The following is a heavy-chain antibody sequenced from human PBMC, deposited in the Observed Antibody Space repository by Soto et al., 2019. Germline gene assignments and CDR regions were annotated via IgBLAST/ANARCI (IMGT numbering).Heavy chain of an antibody. V-gene: IGHV1-69*13. CDR2: IIPISGTT. CDR3: ARGYCSGGNCYSGMDV. Sequence: GASVKVSCKASGGTFSTHAIIWVRQAPGHGLEWMGGIIPISGTTYYTQKFQGRVTITADEPTSTAFMELCSLKSEDTAVFYCARGYCSGGNCYSGMDVWGQGTMVTVPS. D-gene: IGHD2-15*01. J-gene: IGHJ6*02. CDR1: GGTFSTHA.